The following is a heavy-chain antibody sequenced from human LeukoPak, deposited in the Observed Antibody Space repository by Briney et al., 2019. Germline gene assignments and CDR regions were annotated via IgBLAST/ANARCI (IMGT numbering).Heavy chain of an antibody. V-gene: IGHV1-8*01. CDR2: MNPNSGNT. CDR3: ARGVQRLRYFDCGY. Sequence: ASVKVSCKASGYTFTSYDINWVRQATGQGLEWMGWMNPNSGNTGYAQKFQGRVTMTRNTSISTAYMELSSLRSEDTAVYYCARGVQRLRYFDCGYWGQGTLVTVSS. CDR1: GYTFTSYD. J-gene: IGHJ4*02. D-gene: IGHD3-9*01.